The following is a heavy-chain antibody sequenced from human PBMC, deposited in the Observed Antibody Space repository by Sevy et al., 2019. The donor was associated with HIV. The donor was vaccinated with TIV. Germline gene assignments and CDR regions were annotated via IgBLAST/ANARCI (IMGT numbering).Heavy chain of an antibody. CDR3: ARVDANYDKGFDP. CDR2: ISSSGTTI. Sequence: GGSLRLSCEASGFTFSSYEMNWVRQAPGKGLEWVSYISSSGTTIKYADSVKDRFTIPRDNAKNSLYMQMNSLRAEDTTAYYCARVDANYDKGFDPWGQGTLVTVSS. V-gene: IGHV3-48*03. CDR1: GFTFSSYE. J-gene: IGHJ5*02. D-gene: IGHD3-22*01.